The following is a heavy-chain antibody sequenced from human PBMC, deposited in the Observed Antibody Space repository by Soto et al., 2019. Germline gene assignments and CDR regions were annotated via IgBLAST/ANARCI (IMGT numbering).Heavy chain of an antibody. V-gene: IGHV1-69*13. CDR3: ARPVEMATISRSYLFY. D-gene: IGHD5-12*01. CDR2: IIPLFGTA. J-gene: IGHJ4*02. Sequence: SVKVSGKASGSTFSNYAINWVRQAPVQGLEWMGGIIPLFGTANYAQKFQGRVTITADESTSTAYLDLSSMRSDDTAVYYCARPVEMATISRSYLFYWGQGTLVTVSS. CDR1: GSTFSNYA.